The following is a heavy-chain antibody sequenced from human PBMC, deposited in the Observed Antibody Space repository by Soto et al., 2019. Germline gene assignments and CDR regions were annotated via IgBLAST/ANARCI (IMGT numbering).Heavy chain of an antibody. CDR1: GYTFTSYA. D-gene: IGHD3-16*02. V-gene: IGHV1-3*01. Sequence: ASVKVSCKASGYTFTSYAMHWVRQAPGQRLEWMGWINAGNGNTKYSQKFQGRVTITRDTSASTAYMELSGLRSEDTAVYYCARVNDYVWGSYRSNCDYWGQGTLVTVSS. J-gene: IGHJ4*02. CDR3: ARVNDYVWGSYRSNCDY. CDR2: INAGNGNT.